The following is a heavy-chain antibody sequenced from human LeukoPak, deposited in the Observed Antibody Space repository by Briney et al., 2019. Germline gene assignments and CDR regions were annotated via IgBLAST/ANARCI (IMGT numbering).Heavy chain of an antibody. J-gene: IGHJ6*03. CDR3: ARDDKGGSYGWRYYYYYYMDV. Sequence: ASVKVSCKVSGYTLTELSMHWVRQAPGKGLEWMGGFDPEDGETIYAQKFQGRVTMTEDTSTDTAYMELSSLRSEDTAVYYCARDDKGGSYGWRYYYYYYMDVWGKGTTVTVSS. CDR2: FDPEDGET. D-gene: IGHD1-26*01. V-gene: IGHV1-24*01. CDR1: GYTLTELS.